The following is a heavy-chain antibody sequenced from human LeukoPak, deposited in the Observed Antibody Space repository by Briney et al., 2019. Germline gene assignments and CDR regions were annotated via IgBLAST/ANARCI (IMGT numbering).Heavy chain of an antibody. D-gene: IGHD4-23*01. Sequence: GGSLRLSCAASGFTFSSYWMSWVRQAPGKGLEWVANIKKDGSDKYYVDSVKGQFTISRDNAKNSLYLQMESLRAEAMAVYYCSRVSPETVATLKYFDYWGQGTLVTVSS. CDR1: GFTFSSYW. V-gene: IGHV3-7*01. CDR3: SRVSPETVATLKYFDY. J-gene: IGHJ4*02. CDR2: IKKDGSDK.